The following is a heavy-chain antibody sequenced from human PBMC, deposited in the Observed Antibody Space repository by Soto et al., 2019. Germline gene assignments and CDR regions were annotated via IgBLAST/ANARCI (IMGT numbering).Heavy chain of an antibody. J-gene: IGHJ6*02. CDR3: VKLGIQTYYYDSSGHPKGMDV. CDR1: GFTFSSYA. V-gene: IGHV3-64D*08. D-gene: IGHD3-22*01. Sequence: EVQLVESGGGLVQPGGSLRLSCSASGFTFSSYAMHWVRQAPGKGLEYVSAISSNGGSTYYADSVKGRFTISRDNSKNTLYLQMSSLRAEDTAVYYCVKLGIQTYYYDSSGHPKGMDVWGQGTTVTVSS. CDR2: ISSNGGST.